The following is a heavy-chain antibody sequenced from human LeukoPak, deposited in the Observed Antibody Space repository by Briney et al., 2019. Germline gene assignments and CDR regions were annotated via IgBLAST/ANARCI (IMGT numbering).Heavy chain of an antibody. V-gene: IGHV4-4*07. Sequence: SETLSLTCTVSGGSISSYYWSWIRQPAGKGLEWIGNIGNINYSGGRTYYNPPLKSRVTISVDTSMNQFSLRLSSVSAADTAVYYCARAEGATTIDYWGQGTLVTVSS. CDR2: IGNINYSGGRT. CDR3: ARAEGATTIDY. D-gene: IGHD1-26*01. J-gene: IGHJ4*02. CDR1: GGSISSYY.